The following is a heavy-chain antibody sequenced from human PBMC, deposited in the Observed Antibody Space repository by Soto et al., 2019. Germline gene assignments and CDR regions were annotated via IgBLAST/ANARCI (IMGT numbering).Heavy chain of an antibody. CDR2: IIPIFGTA. CDR1: GGTFSSYA. D-gene: IGHD3-22*01. CDR3: ARDLLPYDSSGFFDY. Sequence: SVKVSCKASGGTFSSYAISWVRQAPVQGLEWMGGIIPIFGTANYAQKFQGRVTITADESTSTAYMELSSLRSEDTAVYYCARDLLPYDSSGFFDYWGQGTLVTVSS. V-gene: IGHV1-69*13. J-gene: IGHJ4*02.